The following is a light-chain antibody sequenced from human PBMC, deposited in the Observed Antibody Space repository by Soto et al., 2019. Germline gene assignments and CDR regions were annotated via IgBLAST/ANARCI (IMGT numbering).Light chain of an antibody. CDR3: QQYNNGPPVT. CDR2: GAS. V-gene: IGKV3-15*01. J-gene: IGKJ2*01. Sequence: EIVMTQSPATLSVSPGERATISCRASQSVSSNLAWYQQKPGQAPRLLIYGASTRATGIPARFSGSGSGTEFTLTISSLQSEDFAVYYCQQYNNGPPVTFGQGTKREIK. CDR1: QSVSSN.